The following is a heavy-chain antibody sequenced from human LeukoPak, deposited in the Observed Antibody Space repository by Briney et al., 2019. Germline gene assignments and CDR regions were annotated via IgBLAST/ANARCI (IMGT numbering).Heavy chain of an antibody. J-gene: IGHJ4*02. D-gene: IGHD6-13*01. Sequence: GSLRLSCAASGFTFDTYALSWVRRAPGKGLEWIGEINHSGSTNYNPSLKSRVTISVDTSKNQFSLKLSSVTAADTAVYYCARGRSGYSSSWYVSVYFDYWGQGTLVTVSS. CDR3: ARGRSGYSSSWYVSVYFDY. CDR2: INHSGST. V-gene: IGHV4-34*01. CDR1: GFTFDTYA.